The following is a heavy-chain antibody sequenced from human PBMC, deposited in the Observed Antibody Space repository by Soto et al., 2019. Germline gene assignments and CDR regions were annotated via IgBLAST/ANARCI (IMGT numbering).Heavy chain of an antibody. CDR1: GFTFSNAW. CDR3: TTDSSLYSSGWYDNFDY. Sequence: GGSLRLSCAASGFTFSNAWMNWVRQAPGKGLEWVGRIKSKTDGGTTDYAAPVKGRFTISRDDSKNTLYLQMNSLKTEDTAVYYCTTDSSLYSSGWYDNFDYWGQGTLVTVSS. CDR2: IKSKTDGGTT. D-gene: IGHD6-19*01. J-gene: IGHJ4*02. V-gene: IGHV3-15*07.